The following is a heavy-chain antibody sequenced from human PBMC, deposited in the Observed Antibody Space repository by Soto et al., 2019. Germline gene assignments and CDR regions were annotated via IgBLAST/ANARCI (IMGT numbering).Heavy chain of an antibody. V-gene: IGHV1-69*12. CDR3: ARDADTAMVTNWFDT. CDR2: IIPMFSTS. D-gene: IGHD5-18*01. Sequence: QVQLVQSGAEVKKPGSSVKVSCKASGGNFNDYIISWVRQAPGQGPEWMGAIIPMFSTSNYAQKFQGRVTFXADESTSTAYMELRSLRSEDTAIYFCARDADTAMVTNWFDTWGQGTLVTVSP. CDR1: GGNFNDYI. J-gene: IGHJ5*02.